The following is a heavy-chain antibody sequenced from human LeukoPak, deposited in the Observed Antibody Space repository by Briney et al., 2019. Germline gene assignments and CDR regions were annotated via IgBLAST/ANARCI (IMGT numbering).Heavy chain of an antibody. D-gene: IGHD3-3*01. Sequence: GGSLRLSCAASGFTFSRYALNWARQAPGKGLEWVSTVSVSGGSTYYADSVKGRFIMSRDNSENTLYLQMNSLRAEDTAVYYCAKDVKAGSGDYYFDYWGQGTLVTVSS. CDR2: VSVSGGST. J-gene: IGHJ4*02. CDR1: GFTFSRYA. V-gene: IGHV3-23*01. CDR3: AKDVKAGSGDYYFDY.